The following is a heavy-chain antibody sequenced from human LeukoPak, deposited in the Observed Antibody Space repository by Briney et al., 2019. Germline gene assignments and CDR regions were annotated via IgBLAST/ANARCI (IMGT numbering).Heavy chain of an antibody. D-gene: IGHD1-26*01. CDR1: GGSISSGGYY. Sequence: PSETLSLTCTVSGGSISSGGYYWSWIRQPPGKGLEWIGYIYHSGSTYYNPSLKSRVTISVDRSKNQFSLKLSSVTAADTAVYYCARGRGSYSNWFDPWGQGTLVTVSS. CDR2: IYHSGST. J-gene: IGHJ5*02. CDR3: ARGRGSYSNWFDP. V-gene: IGHV4-30-2*01.